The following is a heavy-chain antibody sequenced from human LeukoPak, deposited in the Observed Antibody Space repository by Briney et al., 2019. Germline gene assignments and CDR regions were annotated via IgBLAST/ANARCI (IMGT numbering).Heavy chain of an antibody. Sequence: SETLSLTCTVSGGSVSSYYWSWIRQPPGKGLEWIGEIYHSGSTNYNPSLKSRVTISVDKSKNQFSLKLSSVTAADTAVYYCARGVVPAAIHFDYWGQGTLVTVSS. CDR1: GGSVSSYY. CDR2: IYHSGST. V-gene: IGHV4-59*02. D-gene: IGHD2-2*01. CDR3: ARGVVPAAIHFDY. J-gene: IGHJ4*02.